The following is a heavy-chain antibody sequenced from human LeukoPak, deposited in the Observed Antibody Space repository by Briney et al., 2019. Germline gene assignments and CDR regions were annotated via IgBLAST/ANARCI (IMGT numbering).Heavy chain of an antibody. CDR1: GFTFSSYS. V-gene: IGHV3-21*01. D-gene: IGHD5-18*01. J-gene: IGHJ4*02. CDR2: ISSSSSYI. CDR3: ARGKRGYSYGYGVFDY. Sequence: GGSLRLSCAASGFTFSSYSMNWVRQAPGKGLEWVSSISSSSSYIYYADSVKGRFTISRDNAKNSLYLQMNSLRAEDTAVYYCARGKRGYSYGYGVFDYWGQGTLVTASS.